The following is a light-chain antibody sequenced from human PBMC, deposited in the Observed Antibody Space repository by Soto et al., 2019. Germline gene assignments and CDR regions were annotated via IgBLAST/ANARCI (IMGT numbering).Light chain of an antibody. J-gene: IGKJ1*01. CDR1: QSVKSDS. CDR3: QQYGTSLA. CDR2: GAS. V-gene: IGKV3-20*01. Sequence: EIVLTQSRGTLSLSPGEGASLSCRASQSVKSDSLAWYQQKPGQAPRLLIYGASTRATGIPDRFRGSGSGTDFTLTIRRLEPEDFAVYWCQQYGTSLAFGQGTKVELK.